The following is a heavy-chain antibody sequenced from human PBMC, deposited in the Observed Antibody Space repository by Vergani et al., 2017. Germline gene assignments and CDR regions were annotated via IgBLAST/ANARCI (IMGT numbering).Heavy chain of an antibody. J-gene: IGHJ6*02. D-gene: IGHD3-10*01. CDR3: AGKGVRGVMNYCYYYGMDV. CDR1: GFTFSSYS. CDR2: ITNSSNYI. V-gene: IGHV3-21*01. Sequence: EVQLVESGGGLVRPGGSLRLSCAASGFTFSSYSMNWVRRAPGKGLEWVSAITNSSNYIYFADSMKGRFTISRDNAKNSLYLQMNSLRAEDTAVYYCAGKGVRGVMNYCYYYGMDVWCQETTVTVSS.